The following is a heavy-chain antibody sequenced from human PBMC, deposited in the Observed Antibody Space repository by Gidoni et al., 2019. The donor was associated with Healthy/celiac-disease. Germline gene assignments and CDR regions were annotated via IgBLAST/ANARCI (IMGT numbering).Heavy chain of an antibody. CDR3: ARIGVQGVRVWWFDP. CDR1: GGSISRYY. V-gene: IGHV4-59*01. CDR2: IYYSGST. D-gene: IGHD3-10*01. Sequence: QVQLQESRPGLVKPSETLSLTCTVSGGSISRYYWSWIRQPPGKGLEWIGYIYYSGSTNYNPSLKSRVTISVDTSKNQFSLKLSSVTAADTAVYYCARIGVQGVRVWWFDPWGQGTLVTVSS. J-gene: IGHJ5*02.